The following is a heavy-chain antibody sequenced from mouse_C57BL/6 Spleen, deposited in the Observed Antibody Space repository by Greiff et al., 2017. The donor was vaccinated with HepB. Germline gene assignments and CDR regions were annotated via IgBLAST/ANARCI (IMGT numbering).Heavy chain of an antibody. D-gene: IGHD1-1*01. V-gene: IGHV5-4*03. Sequence: EVKLMESGGGLVKPGGSLKLSCAASGFTFSSYAMSWVRQTPEKRLEWVATISDGGSYTYYPDNVKGRFTISRDNAKNNLYLQMSHLKSEDTAMYYCARVYYYGSSERYFDVWGTGTTVTVSS. CDR2: ISDGGSYT. CDR1: GFTFSSYA. CDR3: ARVYYYGSSERYFDV. J-gene: IGHJ1*03.